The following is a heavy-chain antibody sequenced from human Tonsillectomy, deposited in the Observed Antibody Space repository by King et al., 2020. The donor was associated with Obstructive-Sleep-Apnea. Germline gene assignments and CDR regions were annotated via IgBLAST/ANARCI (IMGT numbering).Heavy chain of an antibody. V-gene: IGHV3-23*01. D-gene: IGHD3-22*01. Sequence: VQLLESGGGLVQAGGSLRLSCAASGFIFRDYAMSWVRQAPGKGLEWVSGINGRGGNTYHAGSVKGRFSISRDNSKNTLYLQMNSLRDEDTAVYYCAKSYTWLFYAPLGEGYYLDFWGQGTLVTVSS. J-gene: IGHJ4*02. CDR3: AKSYTWLFYAPLGEGYYLDF. CDR1: GFIFRDYA. CDR2: INGRGGNT.